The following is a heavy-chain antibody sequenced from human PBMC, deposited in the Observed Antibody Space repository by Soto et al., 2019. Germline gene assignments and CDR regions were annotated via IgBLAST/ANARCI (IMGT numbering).Heavy chain of an antibody. CDR3: ASDIVVVSAAIRIDDYSYGIDV. CDR1: GGTFSSYA. V-gene: IGHV1-69*01. D-gene: IGHD2-2*01. J-gene: IGHJ6*02. Sequence: QVQLVQSGAEVKKPGSSVKVSCKASGGTFSSYAISWVRQAPGQGLEWMGGIIPIFGTANYAQKFQGRVTISRDESLRKGYIDVSRLRSEVTAAYYCASDIVVVSAAIRIDDYSYGIDVWCRGNTVNASS. CDR2: IIPIFGTA.